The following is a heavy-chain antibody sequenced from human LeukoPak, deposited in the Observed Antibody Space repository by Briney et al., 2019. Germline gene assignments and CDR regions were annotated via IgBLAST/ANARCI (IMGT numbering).Heavy chain of an antibody. Sequence: ASVKVSSKASRYTFINYGISWVRQAPGQGREWMGWISGYNGNTNYAQNLQGRVTMTTDTSTSTAYMELRSLRSDDTAVYYCARGLGVVTAQSEQPKPRYFDLWGRGTQVTVSS. CDR3: ARGLGVVTAQSEQPKPRYFDL. J-gene: IGHJ2*01. CDR1: RYTFINYG. CDR2: ISGYNGNT. D-gene: IGHD2-21*02. V-gene: IGHV1-18*01.